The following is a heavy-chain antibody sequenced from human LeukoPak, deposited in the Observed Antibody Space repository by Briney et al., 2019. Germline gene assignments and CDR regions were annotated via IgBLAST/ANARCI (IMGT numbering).Heavy chain of an antibody. CDR2: ITGKSSYI. Sequence: GGSLRLSCAASGFAFSRYSLNWVRQAPGKRLEWVASITGKSSYIYYADSVKGRFTISRDSANKLLYLRMNSLGAEDTAVYYCTRDPSLDSNFGVYAEDWGRGTPVTVSS. CDR3: TRDPSLDSNFGVYAED. D-gene: IGHD4-17*01. CDR1: GFAFSRYS. J-gene: IGHJ4*02. V-gene: IGHV3-21*01.